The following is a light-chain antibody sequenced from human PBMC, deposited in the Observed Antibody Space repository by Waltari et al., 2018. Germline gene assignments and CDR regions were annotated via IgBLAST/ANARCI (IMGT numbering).Light chain of an antibody. CDR3: QQYNNWPQT. CDR2: GAS. CDR1: QSVSSN. Sequence: EIVMTQSPATLSVSPGERATLSCRASQSVSSNLAWYQQKPGQAPRLLIYGASTRATGIPARFSGSGSGTEFTLTNSSLQSEDFAVYYCQQYNNWPQTFGPGTKVDIK. V-gene: IGKV3-15*01. J-gene: IGKJ3*01.